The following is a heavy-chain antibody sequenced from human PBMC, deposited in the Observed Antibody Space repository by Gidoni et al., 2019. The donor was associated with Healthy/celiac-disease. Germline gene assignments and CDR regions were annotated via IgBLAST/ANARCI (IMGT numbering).Heavy chain of an antibody. CDR1: GGTFSSYA. J-gene: IGHJ4*02. V-gene: IGHV1-69*01. D-gene: IGHD2-2*01. CDR2: IIPIFGTA. CDR3: AGTEVVPAAIESVYFDY. Sequence: QVQLVQSGAEVKKPGSSVKVSCKASGGTFSSYAIRWVRQAPGQGLEWMGGIIPIFGTANYAQKFQGRVTITADESTSTAYMELSSLRSEDTAVYYCAGTEVVPAAIESVYFDYWGQGTLVTVSS.